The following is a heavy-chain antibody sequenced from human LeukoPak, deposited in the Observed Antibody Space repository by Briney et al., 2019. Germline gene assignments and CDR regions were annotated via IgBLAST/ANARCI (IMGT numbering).Heavy chain of an antibody. CDR3: ASEIIVVVPAARRVDYYYMDV. Sequence: ASVKVSCKASGGTFSSYAISWVRQAPGQGLEWMGRIIPIFGTANYAQKFQGRVTITTDESTSTAYMELSSLRSEDTAVYYCASEIIVVVPAARRVDYYYMDVWGKRTTVTVSS. V-gene: IGHV1-69*05. CDR1: GGTFSSYA. J-gene: IGHJ6*03. D-gene: IGHD2-2*01. CDR2: IIPIFGTA.